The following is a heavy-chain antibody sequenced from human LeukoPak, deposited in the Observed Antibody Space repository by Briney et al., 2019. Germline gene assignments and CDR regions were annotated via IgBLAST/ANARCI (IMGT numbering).Heavy chain of an antibody. Sequence: GGSLRLSCAASGFTFSSYGMHWVRQAPGKGLEWVAFIRYDGSNKYTADSVKGRFTISRDNTKNSLYLQMNSLRAEDTAVFYCASVTAAKKYYYYMDVWGKGTTVTVSS. CDR3: ASVTAAKKYYYYMDV. D-gene: IGHD6-13*01. J-gene: IGHJ6*03. V-gene: IGHV3-30*02. CDR1: GFTFSSYG. CDR2: IRYDGSNK.